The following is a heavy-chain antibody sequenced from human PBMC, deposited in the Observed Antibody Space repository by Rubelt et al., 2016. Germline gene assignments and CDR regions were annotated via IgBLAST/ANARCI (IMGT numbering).Heavy chain of an antibody. Sequence: QVQLVQSGAEVKKPGASVKVSCKASGYTFTSYGISWVRQAPGQGLEWVGWISAYKGNQNYAQKLQGRVTTTTDTSTSTAYMELRSLRSDDTAVYYCARDRTWLVPGLDAFDIWGQGTMVTVSS. V-gene: IGHV1-18*01. D-gene: IGHD6-19*01. CDR2: ISAYKGNQ. CDR3: ARDRTWLVPGLDAFDI. J-gene: IGHJ3*02. CDR1: GYTFTSYG.